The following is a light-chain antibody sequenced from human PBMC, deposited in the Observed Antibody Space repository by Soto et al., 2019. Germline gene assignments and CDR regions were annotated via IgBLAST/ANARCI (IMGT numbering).Light chain of an antibody. CDR3: QQYNNWPLS. CDR2: DVS. Sequence: IVMKLSPATLSVSPGERATLSCRAGQGVTTNFAWYQQKSGQSPRLLIYDVSIRATGVPARFSGTGSETDFTLTISGLQSEDSAVYFCQQYNNWPLSFAQGTRLEI. CDR1: QGVTTN. J-gene: IGKJ5*01. V-gene: IGKV3-15*01.